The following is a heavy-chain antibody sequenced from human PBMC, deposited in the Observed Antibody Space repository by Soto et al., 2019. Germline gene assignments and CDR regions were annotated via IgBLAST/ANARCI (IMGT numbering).Heavy chain of an antibody. D-gene: IGHD1-7*01. Sequence: GESQKISCKGSGYSFTSYWISWVRQMPGKGLEWMGRIDPSDSYTNYSPSFQGHVTISADKSISTAYLQWSSLKASDTAMYYCARPGTTLSDYYGMDVWGQGTTVTVSS. V-gene: IGHV5-10-1*01. CDR1: GYSFTSYW. CDR2: IDPSDSYT. CDR3: ARPGTTLSDYYGMDV. J-gene: IGHJ6*02.